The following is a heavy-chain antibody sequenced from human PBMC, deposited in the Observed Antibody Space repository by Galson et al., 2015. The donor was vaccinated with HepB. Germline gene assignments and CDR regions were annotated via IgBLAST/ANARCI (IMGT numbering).Heavy chain of an antibody. CDR2: IWYDGSK. Sequence: SLRLSCAASGFTFSTYDMHWVRQAPGKGLAWVAVIWYDGSKYYVDSVKGRFTISRDNSKNTLYLQMNSLRAEDTAVYYCARDGRITMVRGVIDYWGQGTLVTVSS. CDR3: ARDGRITMVRGVIDY. CDR1: GFTFSTYD. D-gene: IGHD3-10*01. J-gene: IGHJ4*02. V-gene: IGHV3-33*01.